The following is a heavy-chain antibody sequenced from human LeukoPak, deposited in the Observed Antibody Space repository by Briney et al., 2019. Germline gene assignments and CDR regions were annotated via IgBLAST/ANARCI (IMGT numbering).Heavy chain of an antibody. J-gene: IGHJ4*02. CDR1: GDSVSSNSAA. D-gene: IGHD6-13*01. CDR2: TYYRSKWYN. CDR3: ARDQAGLDY. V-gene: IGHV6-1*01. Sequence: SQTLSLTCAICGDSVSSNSAAWKWIRQSPSRGLEGLGRTYYRSKWYNDYAESVKSRINIKPHTSKNQFSLPLNSVTPEDAAVYYCARDQAGLDYWGQGTLVTVSS.